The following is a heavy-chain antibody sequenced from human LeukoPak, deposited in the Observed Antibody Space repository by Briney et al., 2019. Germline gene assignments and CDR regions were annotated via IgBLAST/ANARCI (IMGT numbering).Heavy chain of an antibody. CDR3: AKDYYDSGSPIDY. CDR1: GFTFSSYD. V-gene: IGHV3-30*18. CDR2: ISYDGSEK. Sequence: GGSLRLSCAAFGFTFSSYDMHWVRQAPGKGLEWVAVISYDGSEKYYADSVKGRFTISRDNSKNTLYLQMNSLRAEDTAVHYCAKDYYDSGSPIDYWGQGTLVTVSS. J-gene: IGHJ4*02. D-gene: IGHD3-10*01.